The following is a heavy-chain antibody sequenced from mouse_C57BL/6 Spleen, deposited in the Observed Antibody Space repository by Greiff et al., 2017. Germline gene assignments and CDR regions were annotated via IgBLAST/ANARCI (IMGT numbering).Heavy chain of an antibody. CDR2: IHPNSGST. V-gene: IGHV1-64*01. CDR3: ARGASNSFYFDY. J-gene: IGHJ2*01. CDR1: GYTFTSYW. D-gene: IGHD4-1*01. Sequence: QVQLQQPGAELVKPGASVKLSCKASGYTFTSYWMHWVKQRPGPGLEWIGMIHPNSGSTNYNEKFNSKATLTVDKSSSTAYMQLSSLTSEDSAVYYCARGASNSFYFDYWGQGTTLTVSS.